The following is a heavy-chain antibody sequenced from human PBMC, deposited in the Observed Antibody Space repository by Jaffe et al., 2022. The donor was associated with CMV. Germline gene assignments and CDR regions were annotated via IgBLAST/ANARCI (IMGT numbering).Heavy chain of an antibody. CDR2: IYYSGST. D-gene: IGHD3-22*01. V-gene: IGHV4-39*02. CDR3: ARDFYSPSRFLLAVRFDP. J-gene: IGHJ5*02. CDR1: GGSINIRNYY. Sequence: QLQLQESGPGLVKPSETLSLTCTVSGGSINIRNYYWVWIRQPPGRGLEWIGSIYYSGSTYSNPSLESRLSISVDTSKNQFSLNLASVTAADTAVYYCARDFYSPSRFLLAVRFDPWGQGTLVTVSS.